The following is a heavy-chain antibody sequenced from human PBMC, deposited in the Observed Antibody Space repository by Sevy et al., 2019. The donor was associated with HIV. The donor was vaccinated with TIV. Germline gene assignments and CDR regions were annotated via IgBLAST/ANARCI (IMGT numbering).Heavy chain of an antibody. J-gene: IGHJ4*02. Sequence: GGSLRLSCAASGFIFSNYDMNWVCQAPGKGLEWISHISSSSVALYYADSVKGRFTISRDNAKNALSLHMSSLRDEDTAVYYCARDRYGAKLNDWGQGTLVTVSS. CDR1: GFIFSNYD. CDR2: ISSSSVAL. CDR3: ARDRYGAKLND. D-gene: IGHD4-17*01. V-gene: IGHV3-48*02.